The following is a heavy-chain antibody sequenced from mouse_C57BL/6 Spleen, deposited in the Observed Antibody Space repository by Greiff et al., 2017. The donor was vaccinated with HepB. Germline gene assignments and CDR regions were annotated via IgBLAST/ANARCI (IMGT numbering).Heavy chain of an antibody. CDR2: IDPSDSYT. Sequence: QVQLKQSGAELVKPGASVKLSCKASGYTFTSYWMQWVKQRPGQGLEWIGEIDPSDSYTNYNQKFKGKATLTVDTSSSTAYMQLSSLTSEDSAVYYCARGNRDFDYWGQGTTLTVSS. CDR3: ARGNRDFDY. D-gene: IGHD3-1*01. V-gene: IGHV1-50*01. J-gene: IGHJ2*01. CDR1: GYTFTSYW.